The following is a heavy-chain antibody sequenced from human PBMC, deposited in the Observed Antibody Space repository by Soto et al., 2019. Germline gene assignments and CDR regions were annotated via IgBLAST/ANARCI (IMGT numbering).Heavy chain of an antibody. D-gene: IGHD3-22*01. J-gene: IGHJ4*02. Sequence: GGSLRLSCAASGFTFSDYYMSWMRQAPGKGLEWVSYISSSGSTIYYADSVKGRFTISRDNAKNSLYLQMNSLRAEDTAVYYCARDFTYYYDSSGYSGYWGQGTLVTVSS. CDR2: ISSSGSTI. V-gene: IGHV3-11*01. CDR1: GFTFSDYY. CDR3: ARDFTYYYDSSGYSGY.